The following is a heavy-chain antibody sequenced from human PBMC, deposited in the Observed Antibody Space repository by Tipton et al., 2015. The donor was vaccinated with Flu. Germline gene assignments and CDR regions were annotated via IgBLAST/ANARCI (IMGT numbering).Heavy chain of an antibody. Sequence: SLRLSCAASGFTFDECAIHWVRQAPGKGLEWVSGITSIGDIMNYADSVKGRFTISRDNAKNSLFLQMNSLRPEDTAFYYWAKSVGGAAHHYFGSWGQGTRVTVST. CDR1: GFTFDECA. V-gene: IGHV3-9*01. CDR2: ITSIGDIM. J-gene: IGHJ5*01. D-gene: IGHD2-15*01. CDR3: AKSVGGAAHHYFGS.